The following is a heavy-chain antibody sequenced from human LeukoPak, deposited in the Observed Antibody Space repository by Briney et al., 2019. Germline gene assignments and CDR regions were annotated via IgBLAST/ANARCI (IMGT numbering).Heavy chain of an antibody. D-gene: IGHD3-16*01. J-gene: IGHJ3*02. Sequence: GGSLRLSCAASGFTFSSYAMYWVRQAPGKGLGWVAVISYDGSDKFYADSVKGRFTISRDSSKNTLYLQMNSLRTEDTAVYYCARERWGDAFDIWGQGTLVTVSS. CDR1: GFTFSSYA. V-gene: IGHV3-30*04. CDR3: ARERWGDAFDI. CDR2: ISYDGSDK.